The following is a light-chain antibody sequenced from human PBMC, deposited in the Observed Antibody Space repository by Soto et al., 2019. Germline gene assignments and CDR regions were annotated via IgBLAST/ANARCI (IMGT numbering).Light chain of an antibody. V-gene: IGKV1-33*01. Sequence: DIHMTQSPSSLSASVGDRVTITCQASQDISNYLNWYQQKPGKAPKLLIYDAANLETGVPSRFSGSGSETDFTFTISSLLPEDIAAYYCQQYDNRPPTFGQGTKLEIK. CDR3: QQYDNRPPT. CDR2: DAA. J-gene: IGKJ2*01. CDR1: QDISNY.